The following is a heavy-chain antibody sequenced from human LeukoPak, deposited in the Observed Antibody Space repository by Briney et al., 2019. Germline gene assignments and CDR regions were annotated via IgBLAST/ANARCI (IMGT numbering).Heavy chain of an antibody. D-gene: IGHD4-23*01. CDR3: ARGRNAGGPYYSDY. CDR1: GFTFSSYA. CDR2: ISGSGGST. V-gene: IGHV3-23*01. Sequence: GGSLRLSCAAFGFTFSSYAMSWVRQAPGQGLEWVSAISGSGGSTYYADSVKGRFTISRDNAKNSLFLQLSSLRDEDTAVYYCARGRNAGGPYYSDYWGQGTLVTVSS. J-gene: IGHJ4*02.